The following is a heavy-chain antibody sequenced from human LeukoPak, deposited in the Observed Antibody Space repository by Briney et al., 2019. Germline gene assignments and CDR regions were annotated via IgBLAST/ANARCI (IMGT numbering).Heavy chain of an antibody. CDR1: GYSISSDYY. CDR3: ARQTGSGLFILP. CDR2: INHSGST. Sequence: PSETLSLTCTVSGYSISSDYYWGWIRQPPGQGLEWIGEINHSGSTNYNPSLKSRVTISVDTSKNQFSLRLTSVTAADTAVYYCARQTGSGLFILPGGQGTLVTVSS. D-gene: IGHD3/OR15-3a*01. J-gene: IGHJ4*02. V-gene: IGHV4-38-2*02.